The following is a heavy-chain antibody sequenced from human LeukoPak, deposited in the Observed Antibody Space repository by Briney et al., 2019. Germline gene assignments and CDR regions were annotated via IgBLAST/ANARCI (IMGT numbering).Heavy chain of an antibody. CDR1: GYSFTSYW. V-gene: IGHV5-51*01. D-gene: IGHD5-24*01. CDR3: ARLESEMATIRVYYLDY. J-gene: IGHJ4*02. CDR2: IYPGDSDT. Sequence: MSGESLKISCKGSGYSFTSYWIGWVRQMPGKGLEWMGIIYPGDSDTRYSPSFQGQVTISADKSISTAYLQWSSLKASDTAMYYCARLESEMATIRVYYLDYWGQGTLVTVSS.